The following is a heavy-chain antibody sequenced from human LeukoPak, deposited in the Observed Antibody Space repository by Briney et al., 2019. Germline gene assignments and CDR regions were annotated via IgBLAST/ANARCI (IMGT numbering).Heavy chain of an antibody. J-gene: IGHJ6*03. Sequence: PGGSLRLSCAASGFTFDDYAMSWVRQTPGKGLEWVSGTNWDGGRTGYADSVRGRFTISRDNAKNSLYLQMNSLRVEDTAMYYCARDPYSGNYGAYYYYYMDVWGKGTTVTISS. V-gene: IGHV3-20*04. CDR3: ARDPYSGNYGAYYYYYMDV. CDR2: TNWDGGRT. CDR1: GFTFDDYA. D-gene: IGHD1-26*01.